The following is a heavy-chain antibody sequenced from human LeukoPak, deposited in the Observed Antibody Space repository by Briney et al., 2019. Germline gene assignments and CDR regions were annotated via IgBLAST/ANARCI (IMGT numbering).Heavy chain of an antibody. CDR3: VRAERVGIFDV. Sequence: PSETLSLTCPVSGFSITSGYFWGWIRQSPGKRLEWIGYIYHNGDTVYNPSLNSSLRSRVTLLVEPSKNQFSLSLNSVIAADTAVFYCVRAERVGIFDVWGQGILVTVSS. D-gene: IGHD1-26*01. J-gene: IGHJ4*02. CDR2: IYHNGDT. CDR1: GFSITSGYF. V-gene: IGHV4-38-2*02.